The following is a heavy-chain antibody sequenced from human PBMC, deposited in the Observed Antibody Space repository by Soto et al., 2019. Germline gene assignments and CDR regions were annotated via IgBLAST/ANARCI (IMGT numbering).Heavy chain of an antibody. D-gene: IGHD2-2*02. CDR2: ISYDGSKK. CDR3: ARGVKDIVLVPAAIP. J-gene: IGHJ4*02. V-gene: IGHV3-30*04. CDR1: GFTFSAFT. Sequence: QLQLVESGGGVVQPGRSLRLSCAASGFTFSAFTMHWVRQAPGKGLEWVAVISYDGSKKYYADSVKGRFTISRDNSKNXXXLQMNGLRAEDTAMFYCARGVKDIVLVPAAIPWGQGTLVTVSS.